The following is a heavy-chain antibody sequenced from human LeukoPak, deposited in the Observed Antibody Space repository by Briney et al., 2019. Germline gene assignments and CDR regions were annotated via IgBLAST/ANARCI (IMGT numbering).Heavy chain of an antibody. Sequence: SETLSLTCTVSGGSIRSGGYYWSWIRQHPGKGLEWIGYIYYSGSTYYNPSLKSRVTISVDTSKNQFSLKLSSVTAADTAVYYCARAKEYSYDSSGYCDYWGQGTLVTVSS. V-gene: IGHV4-31*03. D-gene: IGHD3-22*01. J-gene: IGHJ4*02. CDR2: IYYSGST. CDR1: GGSIRSGGYY. CDR3: ARAKEYSYDSSGYCDY.